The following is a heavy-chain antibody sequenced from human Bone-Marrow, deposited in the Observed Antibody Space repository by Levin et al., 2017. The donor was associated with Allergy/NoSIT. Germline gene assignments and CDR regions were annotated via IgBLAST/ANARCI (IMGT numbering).Heavy chain of an antibody. D-gene: IGHD1-1*01. Sequence: GESLKISCRDSGFRFSNYAMTWVRQGPGKGLEWVSAISGSGATTYYADSLKGRFTISRDNSKNTLFLQMSSLRGEDTAMYYCAKTTRDTYPNYYYYGMDVWGRGTTVTVSS. V-gene: IGHV3-23*01. CDR2: ISGSGATT. CDR3: AKTTRDTYPNYYYYGMDV. J-gene: IGHJ6*02. CDR1: GFRFSNYA.